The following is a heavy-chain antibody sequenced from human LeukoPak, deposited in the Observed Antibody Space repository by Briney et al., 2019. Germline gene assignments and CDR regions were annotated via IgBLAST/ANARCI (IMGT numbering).Heavy chain of an antibody. J-gene: IGHJ6*02. CDR1: GFSISSNG. CDR3: AKRQRLVKAYYGMDV. V-gene: IGHV3-23*01. D-gene: IGHD2-8*02. CDR2: INESPART. Sequence: PGGSLRLSCAGSGFSISSNGMSWVRQAPGKGLEWVSAINESPARTYYADSVKGRFTISRDDSKNTLYLQMNSLKAEDTAIYYCAKRQRLVKAYYGMDVWGQGTTVTVSS.